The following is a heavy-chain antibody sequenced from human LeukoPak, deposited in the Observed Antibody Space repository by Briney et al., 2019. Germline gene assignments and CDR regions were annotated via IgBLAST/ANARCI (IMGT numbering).Heavy chain of an antibody. Sequence: ASVKVSCKASGYTFNSSYMHWVRQAPGQGLEWMGIINPSDDSTRYAQKFQGRVTMTKDTSTNTVYMHLSSLSSDDTAVYFCARAWYSSDWPVFDYWGHGSLVTVSS. CDR1: GYTFNSSY. CDR2: INPSDDST. V-gene: IGHV1-46*02. D-gene: IGHD6-19*01. J-gene: IGHJ4*01. CDR3: ARAWYSSDWPVFDY.